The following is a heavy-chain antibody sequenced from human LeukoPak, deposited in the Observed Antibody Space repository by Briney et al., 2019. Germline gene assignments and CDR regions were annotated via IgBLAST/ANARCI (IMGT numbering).Heavy chain of an antibody. J-gene: IGHJ4*02. V-gene: IGHV1-18*04. CDR2: ISAYNGNT. CDR1: GYTFTSYG. D-gene: IGHD1-1*01. CDR3: ARGGRYNWSDGGYYFDY. Sequence: ASVKVSCKASGYTFTSYGISWVRQAPGQGLEWMGWISAYNGNTNYAQKLQGRVTMTTDTSTSTAYMELRNLRSDDTAVYYCARGGRYNWSDGGYYFDYWGQGTLVTVS.